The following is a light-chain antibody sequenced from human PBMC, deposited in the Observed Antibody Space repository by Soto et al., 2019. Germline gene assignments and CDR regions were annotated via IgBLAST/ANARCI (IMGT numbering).Light chain of an antibody. CDR1: SSDIGFSNY. Sequence: QSVLTQPASLSVSPGQSITISCTGTSSDIGFSNYVSWYQQHPGKAPKLMISDVSDRPSGVSSRFSGSKSGNTASLTISGLQAEDEADYYCSSYTSSDTDVFGTGTKVTVL. CDR2: DVS. J-gene: IGLJ1*01. CDR3: SSYTSSDTDV. V-gene: IGLV2-14*01.